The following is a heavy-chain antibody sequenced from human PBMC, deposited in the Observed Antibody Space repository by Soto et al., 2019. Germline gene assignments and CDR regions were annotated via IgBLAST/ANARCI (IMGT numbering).Heavy chain of an antibody. J-gene: IGHJ4*02. CDR3: ERGLRRGIDY. CDR1: GGSLSSYY. Sequence: SETLSLTCSVSGGSLSSYYRSWVRLPAGKGLEWIGRIYTSGSTNYNPSLKSRVTMSVDTSKRQFSLKLSYLTAADTALYYVERGLRRGIDYWGQGTLVTVSS. CDR2: IYTSGST. V-gene: IGHV4-4*07.